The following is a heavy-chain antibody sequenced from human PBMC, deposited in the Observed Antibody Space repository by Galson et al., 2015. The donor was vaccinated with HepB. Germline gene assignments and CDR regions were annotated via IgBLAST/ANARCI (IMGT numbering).Heavy chain of an antibody. CDR1: GFTFSSYA. CDR3: ANNLGDIAAAGFRAFDI. Sequence: SLRLSCAASGFTFSSYAMSWVRQAPGKGLEWVSAISGSGGSTYYADSVKGRFTISRDNSKNTLYLQMNSLRAEDTAVYYCANNLGDIAAAGFRAFDIWGQGTMVTVSS. D-gene: IGHD6-13*01. J-gene: IGHJ3*02. CDR2: ISGSGGST. V-gene: IGHV3-23*01.